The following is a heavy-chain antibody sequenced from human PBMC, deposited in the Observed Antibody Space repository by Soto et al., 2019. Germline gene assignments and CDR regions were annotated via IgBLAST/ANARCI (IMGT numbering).Heavy chain of an antibody. Sequence: SETLSLTCTVSGGSISSYYWSWIRQPPGKGLEWIGYIYYSGSTNYNPSLKSRVTISVDTSKNQFSLKLSSVTAADTAVYYCARGGSGWQIFLGGMDVWGQGTTVTVSS. CDR1: GGSISSYY. J-gene: IGHJ6*02. CDR3: ARGGSGWQIFLGGMDV. V-gene: IGHV4-59*01. D-gene: IGHD6-19*01. CDR2: IYYSGST.